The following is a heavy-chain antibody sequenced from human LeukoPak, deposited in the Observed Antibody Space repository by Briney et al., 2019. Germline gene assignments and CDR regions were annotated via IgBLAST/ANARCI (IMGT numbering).Heavy chain of an antibody. CDR1: CVSISSGGYF. CDR2: IYYSGST. D-gene: IGHD3-22*01. V-gene: IGHV4-31*03. J-gene: IGHJ5*02. CDR3: ARAIVSGYYYSWFDP. Sequence: SQTLSLTCTVSCVSISSGGYFWRWVRQHPRKGLGWVGDIYYSGSTYYNPSLKSRVTISVDTSKNQFSLKLSSVTAADTAVYYCARAIVSGYYYSWFDPWGQGTLVTVSS.